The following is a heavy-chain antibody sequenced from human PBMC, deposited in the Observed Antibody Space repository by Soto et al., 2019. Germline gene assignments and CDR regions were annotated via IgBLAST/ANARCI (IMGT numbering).Heavy chain of an antibody. CDR3: ARTGISSSWYYFDY. CDR2: IYTSGST. CDR1: GGSISSYY. D-gene: IGHD6-13*01. Sequence: QVQLQESGPGLVKPSETLSLTCTVSGGSISSYYWSWIRQPAGKGLEWIGRIYTSGSTNYNPSLKSRVTMSVDTSKNQFSLKLSSVTAADTAVYYCARTGISSSWYYFDYWGQGTLVTVSS. J-gene: IGHJ4*02. V-gene: IGHV4-4*07.